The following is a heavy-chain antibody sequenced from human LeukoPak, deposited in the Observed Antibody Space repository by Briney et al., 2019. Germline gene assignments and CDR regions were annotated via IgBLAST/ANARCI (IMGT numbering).Heavy chain of an antibody. CDR1: GFTFSSYS. V-gene: IGHV3-21*04. CDR2: ISSSSSYI. D-gene: IGHD6-6*01. CDR3: AKEDTARGFFDS. J-gene: IGHJ4*02. Sequence: PGGSLRLSCAASGFTFSSYSMNWVRQAPGKGLEWVSSISSSSSYIYYADSVKGRFTISRDNPKNTLYLQMNNLRADDTAIYYCAKEDTARGFFDSWGQGTLVTVSS.